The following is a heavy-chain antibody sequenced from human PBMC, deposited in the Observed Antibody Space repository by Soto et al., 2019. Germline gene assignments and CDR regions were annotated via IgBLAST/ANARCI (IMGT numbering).Heavy chain of an antibody. CDR3: ARGPSHYGGNS. V-gene: IGHV3-23*01. Sequence: GGSLRLSCAASGFTFNTYAMSWVRQAPRKGLEWVSSIIGGGSSTYYADSVRGRFTISRDSSKNTLYLQMNSLRAEDTAEYYCARGPSHYGGNSWGQGTRVTVSS. J-gene: IGHJ4*02. CDR2: IIGGGSST. CDR1: GFTFNTYA. D-gene: IGHD4-17*01.